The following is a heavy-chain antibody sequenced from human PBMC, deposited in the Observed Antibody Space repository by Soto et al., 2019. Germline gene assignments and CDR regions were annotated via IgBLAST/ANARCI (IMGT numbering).Heavy chain of an antibody. CDR1: GFSLSTSGVG. CDR2: IYWDDDK. CDR3: AHRRDYYGPSGGDWSGP. Sequence: QITLKESGPTLVKPTQTLTLTCTFSGFSLSTSGVGAGWIRQPPGKALEWLALIYWDDDKRYSTSLRSRVTSPKETSKTQGVLTMPNMDPVDTATCYCAHRRDYYGPSGGDWSGPLGQGTLVTVSS. D-gene: IGHD3-10*01. V-gene: IGHV2-5*02. J-gene: IGHJ5*02.